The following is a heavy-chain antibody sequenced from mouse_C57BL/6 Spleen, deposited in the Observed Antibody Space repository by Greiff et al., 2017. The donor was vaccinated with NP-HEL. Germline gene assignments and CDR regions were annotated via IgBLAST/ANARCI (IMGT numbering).Heavy chain of an antibody. V-gene: IGHV1-81*01. CDR1: GYTFTSYG. D-gene: IGHD2-4*01. J-gene: IGHJ4*01. CDR2: IYPRSGDT. CDR3: ARRRDYDYAMDY. Sequence: VQLQQSGAELARPGASVKLSCKASGYTFTSYGISWVKQRTGPGLEWIGEIYPRSGDTYYNEKFKGKATLTADKYSSTAYMELRSLTSEDSAVYFCARRRDYDYAMDYWGQGTSVTVSS.